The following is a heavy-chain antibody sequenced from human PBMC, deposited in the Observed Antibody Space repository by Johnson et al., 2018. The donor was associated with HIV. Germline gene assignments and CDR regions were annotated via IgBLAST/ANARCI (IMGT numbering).Heavy chain of an antibody. CDR1: GFTFDDYA. J-gene: IGHJ3*02. D-gene: IGHD7-27*01. Sequence: VQLVESGGGLIQPGTSLRLSCAASGFTFDDYAMHWVRQIPGKGLEWISGLSWNGGTIGYADSVKGRFTISRDNAKSSLYLQMDSLRPEDTAFYFCAKDKDLRGSELGIAFDIWGQGTMVTVSS. V-gene: IGHV3-9*01. CDR3: AKDKDLRGSELGIAFDI. CDR2: LSWNGGTI.